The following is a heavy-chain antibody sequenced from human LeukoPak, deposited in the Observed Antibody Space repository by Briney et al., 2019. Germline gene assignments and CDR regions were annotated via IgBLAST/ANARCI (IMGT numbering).Heavy chain of an antibody. D-gene: IGHD3-3*01. CDR3: ARAPGRFLEWLLPQYFDY. Sequence: GASVKVSCKASGGTFSSYAISWVRQAPGQGLEWMGGIIPIFGTANYAQKFQGRVTITADESTSTAYMELSSLRSEDTAVYYCARAPGRFLEWLLPQYFDYWGQGTLVTVSS. CDR2: IIPIFGTA. V-gene: IGHV1-69*13. J-gene: IGHJ4*02. CDR1: GGTFSSYA.